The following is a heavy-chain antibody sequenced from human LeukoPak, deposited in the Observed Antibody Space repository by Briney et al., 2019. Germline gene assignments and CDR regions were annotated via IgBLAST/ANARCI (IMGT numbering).Heavy chain of an antibody. D-gene: IGHD2-2*01. CDR3: AREARAAMRAFDI. J-gene: IGHJ3*02. Sequence: PGGSLRLSCAASGFTFSSYEMNWVRQAPGEGLEWVSYISSSGSTIYYADSVKGRFTISRDNAKNSLYLQMNSLRAEDTAVYYCAREARAAMRAFDIWGQGTMVTVSS. CDR2: ISSSGSTI. V-gene: IGHV3-48*03. CDR1: GFTFSSYE.